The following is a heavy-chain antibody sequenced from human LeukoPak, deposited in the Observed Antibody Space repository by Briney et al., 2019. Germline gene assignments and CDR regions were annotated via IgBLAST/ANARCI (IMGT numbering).Heavy chain of an antibody. CDR3: GRAFPPLRTASAGDL. D-gene: IGHD5-18*01. J-gene: IGHJ6*02. V-gene: IGHV3-21*01. CDR2: ISGRSSHI. Sequence: WGSLTLTCSASGFSFSDYDMNWVRQAPGKGLEWVSAISGRSSHIYYGESVKGRLTISRDNAKNSLYLQMDSLGVEDTAVYYCGRAFPPLRTASAGDLWGQGTMVIVSS. CDR1: GFSFSDYD.